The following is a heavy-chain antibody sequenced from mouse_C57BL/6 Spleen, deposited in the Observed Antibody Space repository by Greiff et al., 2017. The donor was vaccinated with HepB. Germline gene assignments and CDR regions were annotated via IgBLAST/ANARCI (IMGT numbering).Heavy chain of an antibody. CDR3: ARGGYGSRDY. CDR2: IYPGDGDT. CDR1: GYAFSSYW. J-gene: IGHJ2*01. V-gene: IGHV1-80*01. Sequence: VKLQESGAELVKPGASVKISCKASGYAFSSYWMNWVKQRPGKGLEWIGQIYPGDGDTNYNGKFKGKATLTADKSSSTAYMQLSSLTSEDSAVYFCARGGYGSRDYWGQGTTLTVSS. D-gene: IGHD1-1*01.